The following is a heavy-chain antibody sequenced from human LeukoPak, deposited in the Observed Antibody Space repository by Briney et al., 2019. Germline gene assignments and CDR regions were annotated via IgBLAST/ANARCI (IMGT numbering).Heavy chain of an antibody. CDR3: ARDGLDIVATIPQLIDY. CDR2: IVVGSGNT. D-gene: IGHD5-12*01. CDR1: GFTFTSSA. V-gene: IGHV1-58*02. J-gene: IGHJ4*02. Sequence: ASVKVSCKASGFTFTSSAMQWVRQARGQRLEWIGWIVVGSGNTNYAQKFQERVTITRDMSTSTAYMELSSLRSEDTAVYYCARDGLDIVATIPQLIDYWGQGTLVTVSS.